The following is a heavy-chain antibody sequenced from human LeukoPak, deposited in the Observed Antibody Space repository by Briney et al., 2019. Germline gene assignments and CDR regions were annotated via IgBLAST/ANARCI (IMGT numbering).Heavy chain of an antibody. CDR3: ARGLWVHFAATTHYYFDY. Sequence: ASVKVSCKASGYTFTNCYINWVRQATGQGLEWMGWMNPNSGNTGYAQKFQGRVTITRNTSISTAYMELSSLRSEDTAVYYCARGLWVHFAATTHYYFDYWGQGTLVTVSS. CDR2: MNPNSGNT. J-gene: IGHJ4*02. D-gene: IGHD5-12*01. V-gene: IGHV1-8*02. CDR1: GYTFTNCY.